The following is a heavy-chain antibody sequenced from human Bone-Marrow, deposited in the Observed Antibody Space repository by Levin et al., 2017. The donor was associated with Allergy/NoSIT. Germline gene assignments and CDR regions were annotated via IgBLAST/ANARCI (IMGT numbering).Heavy chain of an antibody. CDR1: GFRFSSYA. D-gene: IGHD3-10*01. V-gene: IGHV3-33*01. J-gene: IGHJ4*02. CDR2: IWSDGKNT. Sequence: PGGSLRLSCAASGFRFSSYAMHWVRQAPGKGLEWVAVIWSDGKNTYEADFGRGRFTISRDNSKNTLYLNMDSLRPEDTALYYCARESLSEELLDNWGQGTRVTVSS. CDR3: ARESLSEELLDN.